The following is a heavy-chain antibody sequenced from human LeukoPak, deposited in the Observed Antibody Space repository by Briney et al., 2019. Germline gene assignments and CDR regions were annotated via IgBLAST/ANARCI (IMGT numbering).Heavy chain of an antibody. CDR3: ARASFNYYYYMDV. J-gene: IGHJ6*03. CDR2: INPNSGGT. Sequence: GASVKVSCKASGYTFTGYYMHWVRQAPGQGLEWMGWINPNSGGTNYAQKFQGRVTMTRDTSISTVYMELSSLRSEDTAVYYCARASFNYYYYMDVWGKGTTVTVSS. CDR1: GYTFTGYY. D-gene: IGHD2/OR15-2a*01. V-gene: IGHV1-2*02.